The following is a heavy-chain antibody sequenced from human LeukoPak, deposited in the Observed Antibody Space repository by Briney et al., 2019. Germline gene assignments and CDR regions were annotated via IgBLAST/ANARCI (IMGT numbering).Heavy chain of an antibody. CDR3: ARGALSGWDLLGFDP. V-gene: IGHV1-2*02. D-gene: IGHD6-19*01. CDR1: GYTFTAYY. CDR2: INPNTGDT. Sequence: ASVKVSCKASGYTFTAYYMNWVRQAPGQGLEWMGWINPNTGDTNSAQRFQGRVTMTRDTSISTVYMEVSRLRSDDTAVYYCARGALSGWDLLGFDPWGQGTLVTVSS. J-gene: IGHJ5*02.